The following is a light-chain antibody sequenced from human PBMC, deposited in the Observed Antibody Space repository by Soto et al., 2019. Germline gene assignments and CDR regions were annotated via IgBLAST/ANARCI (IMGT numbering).Light chain of an antibody. CDR3: SSYAGSSIWV. CDR1: SSDVGGYNY. Sequence: QSALTQPPSASGSPGQSVTFSCTGTSSDVGGYNYVSWYQQHPGKAPKLMIYEVYKRPSGVPERFSGSKSGNTASLTVSGLQAEDEAVYYCSSYAGSSIWVFGGGTKLTVL. CDR2: EVY. J-gene: IGLJ2*01. V-gene: IGLV2-8*01.